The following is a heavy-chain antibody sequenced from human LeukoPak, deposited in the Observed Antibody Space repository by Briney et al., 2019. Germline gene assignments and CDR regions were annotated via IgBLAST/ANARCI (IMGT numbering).Heavy chain of an antibody. V-gene: IGHV4-34*01. J-gene: IGHJ4*02. CDR2: INHSGST. Sequence: SETLSLTCAVSGGSISNGGYYWSWIRQPPGKGLEWIGEINHSGSTNYNPSLKSRVTISVDTSKNQFSLKLSSVTAADTAVYYCARDPEEQQLAYYFDYWGQGTLVTVSS. CDR3: ARDPEEQQLAYYFDY. D-gene: IGHD6-13*01. CDR1: GGSISNGGYY.